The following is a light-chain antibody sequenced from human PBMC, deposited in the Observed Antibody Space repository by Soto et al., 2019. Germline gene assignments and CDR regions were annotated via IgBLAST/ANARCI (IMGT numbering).Light chain of an antibody. V-gene: IGKV1-39*01. Sequence: IQMTPSPSTMSPSLGDTVTIXCRASKSISVSLGRYQQKLGKAPILLIYTASNLHGVGPSRFSGSGSVTDFTRTISSLQPEDFATYYCRQTYSAPGTFGQGTKVDIK. CDR3: RQTYSAPGT. CDR2: TAS. J-gene: IGKJ1*01. CDR1: KSISVS.